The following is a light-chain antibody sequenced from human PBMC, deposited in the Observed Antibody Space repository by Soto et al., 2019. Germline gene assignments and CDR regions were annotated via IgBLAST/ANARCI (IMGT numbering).Light chain of an antibody. CDR3: KQYYPGCRA. J-gene: IGKJ1*01. Sequence: DIVMTQSPDSLAVSLGERATINCKSSQSVLYSSNNKNYLAWYQQKPGQPPKLLISWAFTRESGVPDRFSGSGSETDFNLSISSLKAEDVAIYYCKQYYPGCRACGQGPKVDIK. CDR2: WAF. CDR1: QSVLYSSNNKNY. V-gene: IGKV4-1*01.